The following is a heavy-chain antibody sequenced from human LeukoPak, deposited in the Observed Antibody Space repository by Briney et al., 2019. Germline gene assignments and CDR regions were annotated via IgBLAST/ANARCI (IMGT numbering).Heavy chain of an antibody. CDR3: ARVRVNTAMVTDAFDI. V-gene: IGHV4-4*07. J-gene: IGHJ3*02. Sequence: SETLSLTCTVSGGSISSYYWSWIRQPAGKGLEWIGRIYTSGSTNYNPSLKSRVTISVDTSKNRFYLKLTSVTAADTAVYYCARVRVNTAMVTDAFDIWGQGTMVTVSS. CDR1: GGSISSYY. D-gene: IGHD5-18*01. CDR2: IYTSGST.